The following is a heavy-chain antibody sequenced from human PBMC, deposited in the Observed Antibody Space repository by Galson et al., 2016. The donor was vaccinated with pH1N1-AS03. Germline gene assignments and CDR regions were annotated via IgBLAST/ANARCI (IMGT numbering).Heavy chain of an antibody. CDR2: ISAYNGNT. V-gene: IGHV1-18*01. J-gene: IGHJ4*02. Sequence: SVKVSCKASGYTFTNYGISWVRQAPGQGLEWMGWISAYNGNTNYAQKLQGRVTLTTDTSTSTAYMELRSLRSADTAVYYCARGWPDYGDDSFLGWDHWGQGSLVTVSS. D-gene: IGHD4-23*01. CDR1: GYTFTNYG. CDR3: ARGWPDYGDDSFLGWDH.